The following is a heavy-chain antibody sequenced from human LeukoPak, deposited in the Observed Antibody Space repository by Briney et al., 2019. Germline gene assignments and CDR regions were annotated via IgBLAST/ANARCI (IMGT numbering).Heavy chain of an antibody. V-gene: IGHV4-39*01. D-gene: IGHD6-19*01. CDR1: GGSISSSSYY. J-gene: IGHJ4*02. CDR2: IYYSGST. Sequence: PETLSLTCTVSGGSISSSSYYLGWIRQPPGKGLEWIGSIYYSGSTYYNPSLKSRVTISVDTSKNQFSLKLSSVTAADTAVYYCARGTSGWLAMFDYWGQGTLVTVSS. CDR3: ARGTSGWLAMFDY.